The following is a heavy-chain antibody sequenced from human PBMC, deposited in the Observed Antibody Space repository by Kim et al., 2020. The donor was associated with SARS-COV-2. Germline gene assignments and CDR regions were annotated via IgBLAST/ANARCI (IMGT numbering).Heavy chain of an antibody. D-gene: IGHD6-13*01. CDR3: AREGIAAAGTSESSLYYYYYGMDV. CDR1: GYTFTSYG. V-gene: IGHV1-18*04. J-gene: IGHJ6*02. Sequence: ASVKVSCKASGYTFTSYGISWVRQAPGQGLEWMGWISAYNGNTNYAQKLQGRVTMTTDTSTSTAYMELRSLRSDDTAVYYCAREGIAAAGTSESSLYYYYYGMDVWGQGTTVTVSS. CDR2: ISAYNGNT.